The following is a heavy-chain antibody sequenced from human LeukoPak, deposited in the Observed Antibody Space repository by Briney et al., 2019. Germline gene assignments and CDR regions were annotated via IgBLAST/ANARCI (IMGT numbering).Heavy chain of an antibody. CDR3: ARGEFSSSWYGNAFDI. CDR2: TYYRSKWYN. CDR1: GDSVSSNSAA. V-gene: IGHV6-1*01. D-gene: IGHD6-13*01. J-gene: IGHJ3*02. Sequence: SLTLSLTCAISGDSVSSNSAAWNWIRQSPSRGLEWLGRTYYRSKWYNDYAVSVKSRITINPDTSKNQFSLQLNSVTPEDTAVYYCARGEFSSSWYGNAFDIWGQGTMVTVSS.